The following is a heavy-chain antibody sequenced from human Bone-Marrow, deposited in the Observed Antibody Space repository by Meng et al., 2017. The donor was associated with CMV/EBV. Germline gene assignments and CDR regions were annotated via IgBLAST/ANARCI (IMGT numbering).Heavy chain of an antibody. Sequence: SLKISCTASGFSFDGYAMHWVRQAPGKGLEWVSGISWNSGSIGYAGSVKGRFTISRDNAKNSLYLQMNSLRAEDTALYYCAKQGIPAARGGYYYNYGLDVWGQGTTVTVSS. J-gene: IGHJ6*02. CDR3: AKQGIPAARGGYYYNYGLDV. CDR2: ISWNSGSI. V-gene: IGHV3-9*01. D-gene: IGHD2-2*01. CDR1: GFSFDGYA.